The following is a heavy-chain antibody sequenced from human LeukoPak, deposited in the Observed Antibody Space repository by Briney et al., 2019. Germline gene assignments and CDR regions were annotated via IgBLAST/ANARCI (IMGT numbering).Heavy chain of an antibody. Sequence: ASVKVSFKASGYPFTSYDINWVRPATGQGLEWMGWMNPNSGNTGYAQKFQGRVTITRNTSISTAYMELSSLRSEDTAVYYCARGTPQYSSSWYGNFPDYWGQGTLVTVSS. CDR1: GYPFTSYD. D-gene: IGHD6-13*01. J-gene: IGHJ4*02. CDR3: ARGTPQYSSSWYGNFPDY. V-gene: IGHV1-8*03. CDR2: MNPNSGNT.